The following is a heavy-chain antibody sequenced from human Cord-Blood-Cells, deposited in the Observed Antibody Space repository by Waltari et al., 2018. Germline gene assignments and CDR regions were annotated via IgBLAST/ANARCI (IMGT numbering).Heavy chain of an antibody. D-gene: IGHD3-10*01. V-gene: IGHV4-39*01. CDR3: ARHGGGSGSDAFDI. CDR1: GGPTGSSRYS. Sequence: QLQLQVSAPALAKPSDTLSITGPVSGGPTGSSRYSWGWIGQPPGKGLEWIGSIYYSGSTYYNPSLKSRVTISVDTSKNQFSLKLSSVTAADTAVYYCARHGGGSGSDAFDIWGQGTMVTVSS. CDR2: IYYSGST. J-gene: IGHJ3*02.